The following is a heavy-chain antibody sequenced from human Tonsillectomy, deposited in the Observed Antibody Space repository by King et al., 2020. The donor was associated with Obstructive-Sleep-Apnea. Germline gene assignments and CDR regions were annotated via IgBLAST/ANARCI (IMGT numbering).Heavy chain of an antibody. CDR1: GYSFTGYY. CDR2: INPNSGGT. CDR3: AKTFKAGYCSGGSCSPKDV. J-gene: IGHJ6*02. D-gene: IGHD2-15*01. V-gene: IGHV1-2*02. Sequence: QLVQSGAEVKKPGASVKVSCKASGYSFTGYYIHWVRQAPGEGLEWVGWINPNSGGTNYAQKFQGRVTMNRDTSISTAYMELSRLSSDDTAVYYCAKTFKAGYCSGGSCSPKDVWGQGTTVTVSS.